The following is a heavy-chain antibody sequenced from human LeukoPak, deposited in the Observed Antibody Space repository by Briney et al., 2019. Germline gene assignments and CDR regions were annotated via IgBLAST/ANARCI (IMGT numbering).Heavy chain of an antibody. CDR3: ARGPYCGGDCYPGFDY. J-gene: IGHJ4*02. CDR1: GYTFTSYG. V-gene: IGHV1-18*04. Sequence: ASVKVSCKASGYTFTSYGISWVRQAPGQGLEWMGWISAYNGNTNYAQKLQGRVTMTTDTSTSTAYMELGSLRSDDTAVYYCARGPYCGGDCYPGFDYWGQGTLVTVSS. CDR2: ISAYNGNT. D-gene: IGHD2-21*02.